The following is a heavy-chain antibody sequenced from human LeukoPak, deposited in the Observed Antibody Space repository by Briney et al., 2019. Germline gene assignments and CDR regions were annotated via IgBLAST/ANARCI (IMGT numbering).Heavy chain of an antibody. CDR1: GGSISSGDYY. Sequence: PSETLSLTCTVSGGSISSGDYYWSWIRQPPGKGLEWIGYIYYSGSTYYNPSLKSRVTISVDTSKNQFSLKLSSVTAADTAVYYCATAVGASRQTSIFDYWGQGTLVTVSS. CDR2: IYYSGST. J-gene: IGHJ4*02. CDR3: ATAVGASRQTSIFDY. D-gene: IGHD1-26*01. V-gene: IGHV4-30-4*01.